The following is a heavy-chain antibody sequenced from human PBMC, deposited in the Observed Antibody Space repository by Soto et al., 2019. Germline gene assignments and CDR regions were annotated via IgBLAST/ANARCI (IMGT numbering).Heavy chain of an antibody. CDR2: IYWDDDK. V-gene: IGHV2-5*02. CDR3: VHRLDNWNEFDY. Sequence: QITLKESGPTLVKPTQTLTLTCTFSGFSLSTSGVGVGWIRQPPGKALEWLALIYWDDDKRYSPSLKSRLTITKDTSKNQVVLTMTNMDPVDTATYYCVHRLDNWNEFDYWGQGTLVTVSS. D-gene: IGHD1-20*01. CDR1: GFSLSTSGVG. J-gene: IGHJ4*02.